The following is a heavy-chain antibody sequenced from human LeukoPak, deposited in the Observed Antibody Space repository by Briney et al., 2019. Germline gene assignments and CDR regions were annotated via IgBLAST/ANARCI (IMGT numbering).Heavy chain of an antibody. D-gene: IGHD4-17*01. CDR3: TRMTTGHDY. Sequence: SQSPSPIWALASFSVNNYYCSSARQTPGKGLEWLGEINHSGYTNDSPSLKSGVTLPIDTSNKQFALNPRSVTFADAGIDYCTRMTTGHDYWGQGTLVTVSS. V-gene: IGHV4-34*01. CDR1: SFSVNNYY. CDR2: INHSGYT. J-gene: IGHJ4*02.